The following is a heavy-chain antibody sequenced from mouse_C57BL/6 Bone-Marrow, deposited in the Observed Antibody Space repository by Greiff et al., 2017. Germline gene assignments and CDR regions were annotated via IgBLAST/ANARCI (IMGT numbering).Heavy chain of an antibody. D-gene: IGHD1-1*01. CDR2: IHPNSGST. Sequence: QVQLKQPGAELVKPGASVKLSCKASGYTFTSYWMHWVKQRPGQGLEWIGMIHPNSGSTNYNEKFKSKATLTVDKSSSTAYMQLSSLTSEDSAVYYCARGFITTVVANLDYWGQGTALTVSS. V-gene: IGHV1-64*01. CDR3: ARGFITTVVANLDY. J-gene: IGHJ2*01. CDR1: GYTFTSYW.